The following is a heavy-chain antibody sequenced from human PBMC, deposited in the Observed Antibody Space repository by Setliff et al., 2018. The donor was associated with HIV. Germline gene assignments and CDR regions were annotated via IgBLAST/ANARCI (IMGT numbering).Heavy chain of an antibody. V-gene: IGHV1-69*13. CDR2: IIPVSGSS. Sequence: SVKVSCKASGGALSTLPIFWVRQAPGHRPEWMGRIIPVSGSSKYAEQFQDRLTITVDRATVYMELKFLTSKDTAFYYCARGQLGISPWYFDLWGPGTLITVSS. CDR3: ARGQLGISPWYFDL. J-gene: IGHJ2*01. D-gene: IGHD2-2*01. CDR1: GGALSTLP.